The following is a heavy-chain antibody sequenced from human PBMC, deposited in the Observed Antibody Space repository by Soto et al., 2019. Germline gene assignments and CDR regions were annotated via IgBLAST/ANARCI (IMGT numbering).Heavy chain of an antibody. CDR2: INWNDDK. CDR1: GFSLSSTGVG. D-gene: IGHD3-22*01. V-gene: IGHV2-5*01. Sequence: QITLKESGPTLVKVTQTVTLTCTFSGFSLSSTGVGVGWIRQPPGKALEGLALINWNDDKRYNPSLKSRLTITKDTSKNQVVLTLTNMDPVDTATYYCARSGHNSGFFYYDYWGQGTLVTVSS. CDR3: ARSGHNSGFFYYDY. J-gene: IGHJ4*02.